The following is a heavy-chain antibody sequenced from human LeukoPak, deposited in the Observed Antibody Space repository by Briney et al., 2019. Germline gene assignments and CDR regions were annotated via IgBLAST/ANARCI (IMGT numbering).Heavy chain of an antibody. J-gene: IGHJ4*02. CDR3: ASADLEMATMTRYFDY. D-gene: IGHD5-24*01. CDR2: ISSISSYI. CDR1: GFSFSSYS. V-gene: IGHV3-21*01. Sequence: GGCLTLSCAVSGFSFSSYSMSWVRQPRGDWMELVSSISSISSYIYYADSVKGRFTISRDNAKNSLYLQMNSLRAEDTAVYYCASADLEMATMTRYFDYWGQGNLVTVSS.